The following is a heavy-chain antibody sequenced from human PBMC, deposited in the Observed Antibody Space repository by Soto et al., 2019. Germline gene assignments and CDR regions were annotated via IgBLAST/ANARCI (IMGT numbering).Heavy chain of an antibody. J-gene: IGHJ4*02. V-gene: IGHV4-59*01. Sequence: SETLSLTCTVSGGSISSYYWSWIRQPPGKGLEWIGYIYYSGSTNYNPSLKSRVTISVDTSKNQFSLKLSSVTAADTAVYYCARETRLYDFWSGYYMEYFDYWGQGTLVTVSS. CDR3: ARETRLYDFWSGYYMEYFDY. CDR1: GGSISSYY. CDR2: IYYSGST. D-gene: IGHD3-3*01.